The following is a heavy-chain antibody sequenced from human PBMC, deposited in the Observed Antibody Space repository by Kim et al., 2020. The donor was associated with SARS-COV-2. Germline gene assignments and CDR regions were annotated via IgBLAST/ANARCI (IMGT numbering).Heavy chain of an antibody. Sequence: GGSLRLSCTASGFTFSSYEMNWVRQIPGKGLEWVSYITAYGSLTFYADSVKGRFIVSRDNAKNSLYLQMNSLRVEDTAVYYCAREKLSTVGYASDIWGQGTMVTVSS. CDR2: ITAYGSLT. D-gene: IGHD3-10*01. V-gene: IGHV3-48*03. CDR3: AREKLSTVGYASDI. CDR1: GFTFSSYE. J-gene: IGHJ3*02.